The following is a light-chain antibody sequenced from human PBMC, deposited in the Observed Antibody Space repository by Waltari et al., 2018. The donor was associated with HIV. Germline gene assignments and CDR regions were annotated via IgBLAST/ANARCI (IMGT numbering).Light chain of an antibody. CDR2: GAS. CDR1: QSVSSSY. Sequence: EIVLTQSPGTLSLSPGERATLSCRASQSVSSSYLAWYQQKPGQAPRLLIYGASSRATGSPDRFSGSGSGTDFTLTISRLEPEDFAVYYCQQYGSSLLTFGQGTRLEIK. V-gene: IGKV3-20*01. J-gene: IGKJ5*01. CDR3: QQYGSSLLT.